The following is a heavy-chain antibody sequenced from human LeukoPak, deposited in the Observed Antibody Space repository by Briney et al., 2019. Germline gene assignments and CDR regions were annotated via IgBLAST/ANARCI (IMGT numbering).Heavy chain of an antibody. CDR2: IKQDGSEK. D-gene: IGHD3-10*01. J-gene: IGHJ5*02. V-gene: IGHV3-7*03. CDR3: ARVSVRLWFGELFQWFDP. Sequence: GGSLRLSCAASGFTFSSYWMSWVRQAPGKGLEWVANIKQDGSEKYYVDSVKGRFTISRDNAKNSLYLQMNSLRAEDTAVYYCARVSVRLWFGELFQWFDPWGQGTLVTVSS. CDR1: GFTFSSYW.